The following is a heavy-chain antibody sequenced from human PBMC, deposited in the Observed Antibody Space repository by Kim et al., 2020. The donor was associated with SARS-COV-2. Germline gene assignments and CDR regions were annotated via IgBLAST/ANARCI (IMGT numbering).Heavy chain of an antibody. J-gene: IGHJ4*02. D-gene: IGHD3-3*01. V-gene: IGHV1-3*01. CDR3: ARGPPYYDFWSGYYDY. Sequence: KFQGRVTITRETSASTAYMELSSLRSEDTAVYYCARGPPYYDFWSGYYDYWGQGTLVTVSS.